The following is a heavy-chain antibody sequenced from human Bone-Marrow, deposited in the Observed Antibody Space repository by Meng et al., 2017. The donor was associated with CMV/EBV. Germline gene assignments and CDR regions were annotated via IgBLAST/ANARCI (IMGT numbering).Heavy chain of an antibody. Sequence: GGSLRLSCAASGFIFNNYAMTWVRQTPGKGLEWVSRINSDGSSTTYADPVKGRFTFSRDNAKNTLYLQMNSLRAEDTAVYYCARANNHAMDVWGQGTLVTVSS. J-gene: IGHJ4*02. V-gene: IGHV3-74*01. CDR2: INSDGSST. D-gene: IGHD5-18*01. CDR1: GFIFNNYA. CDR3: ARANNHAMDV.